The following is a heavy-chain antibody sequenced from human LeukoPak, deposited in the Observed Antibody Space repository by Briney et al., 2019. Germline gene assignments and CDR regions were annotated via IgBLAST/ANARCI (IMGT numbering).Heavy chain of an antibody. V-gene: IGHV4-59*01. Sequence: SETLSLTCTVSGGSISSYYWSWIRQPPGKGLEWIGYIYYIGSTNYNPSLKSRVTISVDTSKNQSSLKLTSVTAADTAVYYCARGSYYFDYWGQGTLVTVSS. D-gene: IGHD1-26*01. CDR2: IYYIGST. J-gene: IGHJ4*02. CDR1: GGSISSYY. CDR3: ARGSYYFDY.